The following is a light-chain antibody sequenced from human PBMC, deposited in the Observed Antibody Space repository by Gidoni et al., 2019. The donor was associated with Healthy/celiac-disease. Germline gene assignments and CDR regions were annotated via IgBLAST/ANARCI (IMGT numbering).Light chain of an antibody. J-gene: IGLJ2*01. CDR2: DVS. Sequence: QSALTQPASVSGSPGQSITIFCTGPSSDVGGYNYVSWYQQHPGKAPKLMIYDVSNRPSGVSNRFSGSKSGNTASLTISGLQAEDEADYYCSSYTSSSTPVVFGGGTKLTVL. CDR3: SSYTSSSTPVV. CDR1: SSDVGGYNY. V-gene: IGLV2-14*01.